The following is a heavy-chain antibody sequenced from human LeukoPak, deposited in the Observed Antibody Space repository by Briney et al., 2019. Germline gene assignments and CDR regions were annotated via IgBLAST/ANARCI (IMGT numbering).Heavy chain of an antibody. J-gene: IGHJ4*02. Sequence: AETLSLTCGVSGGSITGTNWWSWVRQPPGQGLEWIGEISLAGQTNYNQSLHGRVTMSLDKSTNPLSLHLTSVTAADTATYYCSRESGPFCPFGYWGQGTLVIVSS. CDR2: ISLAGQT. V-gene: IGHV4/OR15-8*02. D-gene: IGHD1-26*01. CDR3: SRESGPFCPFGY. CDR1: GGSITGTNW.